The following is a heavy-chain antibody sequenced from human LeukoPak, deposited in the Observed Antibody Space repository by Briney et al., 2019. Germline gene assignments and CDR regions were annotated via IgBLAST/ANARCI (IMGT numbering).Heavy chain of an antibody. V-gene: IGHV3-30-3*02. CDR2: ISYDGSNK. CDR3: AKKVVVGATSPYSDFQD. D-gene: IGHD1-26*01. Sequence: GGSLRLSCTASGFTFSGYSMHWVRQAPGKGLEWVAGISYDGSNKYYAGSVKGRFSISRDNSKNTLYLQMNSLRVEDTALYYCAKKVVVGATSPYSDFQDWGQGTLVTVSS. J-gene: IGHJ1*01. CDR1: GFTFSGYS.